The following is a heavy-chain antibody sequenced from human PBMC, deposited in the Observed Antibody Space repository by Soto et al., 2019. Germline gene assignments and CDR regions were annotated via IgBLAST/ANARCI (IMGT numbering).Heavy chain of an antibody. J-gene: IGHJ4*02. Sequence: QITLKESGPTLVKPTQTLTLTCTFSGFSLSTSGVGVGWIRQPPGKALEWLALIYWDDDKRYSPSLKSRLTITKGTSKNQVVLTMTNMDPVDTATYYCAHSPQSVTTLGKFDYWGQGTLVTVSS. CDR2: IYWDDDK. D-gene: IGHD4-17*01. CDR3: AHSPQSVTTLGKFDY. V-gene: IGHV2-5*02. CDR1: GFSLSTSGVG.